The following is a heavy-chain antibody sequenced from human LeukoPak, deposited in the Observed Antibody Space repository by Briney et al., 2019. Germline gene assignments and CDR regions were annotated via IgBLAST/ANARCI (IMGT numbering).Heavy chain of an antibody. CDR2: INHSGST. V-gene: IGHV4-39*07. D-gene: IGHD3-3*01. J-gene: IGHJ6*02. Sequence: SETLSLTCNVSGASISRSTYYWSWIRQPPGKGLEWIGEINHSGSTNYNPSLKSRVTISVDTSKNQFSLKLSSVTAADTAVYYCARGRGSVHITIFGVVNPFYGMDVWGQGTTVTVSS. CDR3: ARGRGSVHITIFGVVNPFYGMDV. CDR1: GASISRSTYY.